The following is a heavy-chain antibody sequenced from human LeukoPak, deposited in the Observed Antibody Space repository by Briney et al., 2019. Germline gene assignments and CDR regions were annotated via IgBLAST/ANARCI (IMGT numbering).Heavy chain of an antibody. V-gene: IGHV3-48*04. CDR2: ISSSSSTI. CDR1: GFTFSSYS. Sequence: GRSLRLSCAASGFTFSSYSMNWVRQAPGKGLEWVSYISSSSSTIYYADSVKGRFTISRDNAKNSLYLQMNSLRAEDTALYYCAKAQRYFDWLSYGMDVWGQGTTVTVSS. D-gene: IGHD3-9*01. J-gene: IGHJ6*02. CDR3: AKAQRYFDWLSYGMDV.